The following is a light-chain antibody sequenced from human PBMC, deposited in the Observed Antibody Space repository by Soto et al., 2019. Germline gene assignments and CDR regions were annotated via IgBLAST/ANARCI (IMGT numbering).Light chain of an antibody. Sequence: QSALTQPRSVSGSPGQSVTISCTGTSSDVGGYKYVSWYQHHPGKAPKLMIYDVSTRPSGVPARFSGSKSGNTASLTISGLQAEDATDYYCCSYAGRSTVIFGGGTKLPVL. CDR1: SSDVGGYKY. CDR3: CSYAGRSTVI. V-gene: IGLV2-11*01. CDR2: DVS. J-gene: IGLJ2*01.